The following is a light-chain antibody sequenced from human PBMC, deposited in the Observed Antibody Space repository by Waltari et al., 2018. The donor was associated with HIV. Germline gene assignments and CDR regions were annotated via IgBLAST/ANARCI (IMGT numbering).Light chain of an antibody. CDR2: DVM. Sequence: QSALTQPRSVSGSPGQSVAISCSEISSAFGCPHFVSWYQQQTGKAPKLIIDDVMNRPSGVPDRFSASLSGNMATLTISGLQTEDEADYYCCSYAGFNTFVFGSGTKVTVL. V-gene: IGLV2-11*01. J-gene: IGLJ1*01. CDR1: SSAFGCPHF. CDR3: CSYAGFNTFV.